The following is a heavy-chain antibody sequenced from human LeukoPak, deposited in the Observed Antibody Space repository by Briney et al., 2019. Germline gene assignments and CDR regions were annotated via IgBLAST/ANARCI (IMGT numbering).Heavy chain of an antibody. CDR3: ARVGGPRIVGATTYFPFDY. Sequence: ASVKVSCKASGGTFSSYAISWVRQAPGQGLEWMGGIIPIFGTANYAQKFQGRVTITADESTSTAYMELSSLRSEDTAVYYCARVGGPRIVGATTYFPFDYWGQGTLVTVSS. J-gene: IGHJ4*02. V-gene: IGHV1-69*01. CDR1: GGTFSSYA. CDR2: IIPIFGTA. D-gene: IGHD1-26*01.